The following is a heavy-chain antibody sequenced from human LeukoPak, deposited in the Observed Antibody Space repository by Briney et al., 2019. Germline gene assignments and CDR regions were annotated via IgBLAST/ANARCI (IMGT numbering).Heavy chain of an antibody. CDR2: ISSSSSYI. CDR3: ARESSKWLHKN. V-gene: IGHV3-21*01. Sequence: GGSLRLSCAASGFTFSSYSMNWVRQAPGKGLEWVSSISSSSSYIYYADSVKGRFTISRDNAKKSLYLQMNSLRAEDTAVYYCARESSKWLHKNWGQGTLVTVSS. J-gene: IGHJ4*02. CDR1: GFTFSSYS. D-gene: IGHD5-24*01.